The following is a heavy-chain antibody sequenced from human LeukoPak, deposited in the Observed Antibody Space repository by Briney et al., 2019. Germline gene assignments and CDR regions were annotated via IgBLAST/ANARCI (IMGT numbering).Heavy chain of an antibody. CDR1: GGSSSDKY. CDR3: ATVPGYSYGYGYFDY. V-gene: IGHV4-59*01. J-gene: IGHJ4*02. Sequence: SETLSLTCTVYGGSSSDKYWSWIRQLPGKGPDWICYIHYSGTTSYNPSLKSRVVISVDTSKNQFSLKLNSVTAADTAMYYCATVPGYSYGYGYFDYWGQGTLVTVSS. D-gene: IGHD5-18*01. CDR2: IHYSGTT.